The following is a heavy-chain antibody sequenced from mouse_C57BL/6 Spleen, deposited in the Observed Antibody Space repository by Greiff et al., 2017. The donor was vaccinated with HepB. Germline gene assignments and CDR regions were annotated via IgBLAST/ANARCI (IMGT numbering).Heavy chain of an antibody. Sequence: QVQLKQPGAELVKPGASVKLSCKASGYTFTSYWMHWVKQRPGQGLEWIGMIHPNSGSTNYNEKFKSKATLTVDKSSSTAYMQLSSLTSEDSAVYYCARSSFMYFDYWGQGTTLTVSS. CDR1: GYTFTSYW. CDR2: IHPNSGST. J-gene: IGHJ2*01. D-gene: IGHD1-1*01. V-gene: IGHV1-64*01. CDR3: ARSSFMYFDY.